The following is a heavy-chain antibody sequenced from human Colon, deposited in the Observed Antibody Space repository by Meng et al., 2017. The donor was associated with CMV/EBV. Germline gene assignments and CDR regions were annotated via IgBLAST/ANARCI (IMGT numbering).Heavy chain of an antibody. CDR2: MSPAENEY. CDR3: ATDFGWYRRIY. D-gene: IGHD6-19*01. Sequence: LKISCAASGFSFSDYWVTWVRQRPGKGLELVANMSPAENEYSYGDSVEGRFTMSRDNAKDSLYLDMTGLRADDTAVYFCATDFGWYRRIYWGQGTLVTVSS. CDR1: GFSFSDYW. J-gene: IGHJ4*01. V-gene: IGHV3-7*03.